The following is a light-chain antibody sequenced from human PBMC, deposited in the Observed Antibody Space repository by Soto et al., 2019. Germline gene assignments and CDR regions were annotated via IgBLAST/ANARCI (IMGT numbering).Light chain of an antibody. CDR2: DVS. V-gene: IGLV2-11*01. CDR1: SSDVGGYNY. CDR3: CSYAGSYTFVL. J-gene: IGLJ2*01. Sequence: QSALTQPRSVSGSPGQSVTISCTGTSSDVGGYNYVSWYQHHPGKAPKLMIYDVSKRPSGVPDRFSGSKSGNTASLTISGLQAEDEADYYCCSYAGSYTFVLFGGGTQLTVL.